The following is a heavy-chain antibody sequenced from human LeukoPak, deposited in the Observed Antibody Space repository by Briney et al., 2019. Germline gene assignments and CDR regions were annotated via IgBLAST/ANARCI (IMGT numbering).Heavy chain of an antibody. Sequence: PGGSLRLSCAASGFTFSSYGMHWVRHAPGKGLEWVAVISYDGSNKYYADSVKGRFTISRDNSKNTLYLQMNSLRAEDTAVYYCAKALPRIAGATEGVDYWGQGTLVTVSS. CDR2: ISYDGSNK. CDR1: GFTFSSYG. J-gene: IGHJ4*02. CDR3: AKALPRIAGATEGVDY. D-gene: IGHD1-26*01. V-gene: IGHV3-30*18.